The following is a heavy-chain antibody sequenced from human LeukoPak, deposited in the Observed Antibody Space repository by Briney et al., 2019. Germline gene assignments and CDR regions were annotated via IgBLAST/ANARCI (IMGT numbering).Heavy chain of an antibody. D-gene: IGHD6-19*01. CDR2: ISGSGGST. V-gene: IGHV3-23*01. CDR3: AKDLESSGWFGPTTPFDY. CDR1: GFTFSSYA. Sequence: PGGSLRLSCAASGFTFSSYAMSWVRQAPGKGLEWVSAISGSGGSTYYADSVKGRFTISRDNSKNTLHLQLNSLRAEDTAVYYCAKDLESSGWFGPTTPFDYWGQGTLVTVSP. J-gene: IGHJ4*02.